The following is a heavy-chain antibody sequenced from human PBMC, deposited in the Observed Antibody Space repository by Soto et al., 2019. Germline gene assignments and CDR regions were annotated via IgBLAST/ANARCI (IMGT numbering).Heavy chain of an antibody. CDR3: ARPYGYPY. D-gene: IGHD5-12*01. V-gene: IGHV5-51*01. CDR1: GYSFTSFW. J-gene: IGHJ4*02. Sequence: PGESLKISCMGSGYSFTSFWIGWVRQMPGKGLEWMGIIYPDDSDTRYSPSFLGQVTISADKSISTAYLQWRSLKASDTALYYCARPYGYPYWGQGTLFTASS. CDR2: IYPDDSDT.